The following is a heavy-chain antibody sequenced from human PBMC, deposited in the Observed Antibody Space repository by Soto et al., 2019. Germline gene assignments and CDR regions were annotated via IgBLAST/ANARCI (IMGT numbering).Heavy chain of an antibody. CDR2: IYWDDDK. Sequence: QITLNESGPTVVRPTETLTLTCRFSGFSLTTSGVGVGWIRQSPGKAPELLALIYWDDDKSYSASLKSRLTITKDTSKNQVVLTVSDLNPTDTATYYCAHRVLRTVFGLVTTTAIYFDFWGQGTPVAVSS. CDR1: GFSLTTSGVG. J-gene: IGHJ4*02. V-gene: IGHV2-5*02. D-gene: IGHD3-3*01. CDR3: AHRVLRTVFGLVTTTAIYFDF.